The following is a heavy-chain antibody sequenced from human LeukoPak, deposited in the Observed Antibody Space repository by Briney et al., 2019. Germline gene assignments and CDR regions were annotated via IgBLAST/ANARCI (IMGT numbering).Heavy chain of an antibody. CDR2: ISGSGGST. V-gene: IGHV3-23*01. CDR3: AKDLEDSSGYGVYFYYYMDV. D-gene: IGHD3-22*01. J-gene: IGHJ6*03. Sequence: GGSLRLSCAASEFSVGSNYMTWVRQAPGKGLEWVSVISGSGGSTYYADSVKGRFTISRDKSKNTLYLQMNSLRAEDTAVYYCAKDLEDSSGYGVYFYYYMDVWGKGTTVTVSS. CDR1: EFSVGSNY.